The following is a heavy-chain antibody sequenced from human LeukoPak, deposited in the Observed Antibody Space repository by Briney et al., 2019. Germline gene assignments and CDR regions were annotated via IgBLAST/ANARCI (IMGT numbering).Heavy chain of an antibody. V-gene: IGHV3-48*03. J-gene: IGHJ4*02. CDR2: ISSSGSTI. CDR1: GLPIGDFA. CDR3: ARASVVVDY. D-gene: IGHD2-21*01. Sequence: GGSLRLSCVASGLPIGDFAMNWVRQAPGKGLEWVSYISSSGSTIYYADSVKGRFTISRDNAKNSLYLQMNSLRAEDTAVYYCARASVVVDYWGQGTLVTVSS.